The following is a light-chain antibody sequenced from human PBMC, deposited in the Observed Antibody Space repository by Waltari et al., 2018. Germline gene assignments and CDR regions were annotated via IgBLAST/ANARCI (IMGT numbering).Light chain of an antibody. Sequence: QSALTQPASVSGSPGQSITISCTGTSSDVGGYNYVSWYQHHPGKAPKLMIYDVSKRPSGVSNRFCGSKSGNTASLTISGLQAEDEADYYCSSYTSSSTSYVFGTGTKVTVL. V-gene: IGLV2-14*03. J-gene: IGLJ1*01. CDR2: DVS. CDR3: SSYTSSSTSYV. CDR1: SSDVGGYNY.